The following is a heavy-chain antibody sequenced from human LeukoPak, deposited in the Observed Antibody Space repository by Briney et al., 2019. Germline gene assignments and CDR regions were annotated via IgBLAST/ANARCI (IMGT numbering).Heavy chain of an antibody. V-gene: IGHV3-20*04. D-gene: IGHD6-13*01. CDR1: GFKFDDYG. J-gene: IGHJ4*02. CDR2: INWNGDSR. CDR3: ARGTSSSWYSAVDY. Sequence: GGSLRLSCTASGFKFDDYGMTWVRQAPGKGLEWVSDINWNGDSRGYAHSVRGRFTIYRDNSKNSLYLQMNSLRAEDTALYYCARGTSSSWYSAVDYWGQGTLVTVSS.